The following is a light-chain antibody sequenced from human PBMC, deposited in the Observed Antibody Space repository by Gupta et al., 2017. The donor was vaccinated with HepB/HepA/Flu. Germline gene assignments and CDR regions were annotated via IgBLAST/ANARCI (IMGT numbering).Light chain of an antibody. CDR2: LGC. V-gene: IGKV2-28*01. CDR3: IQQLQTPPT. J-gene: IGKJ5*01. Sequence: EIVMTQSPLSLPVTPGEPASIECRSSQSRLHSNGYNYLDWYLQKPGQSPQLLIYLGCNRAYGVPDRLSGSGSGTDFTLKVSRGEAEDVVVYCSIQQLQTPPTFGQGTRLEIK. CDR1: QSRLHSNGYNY.